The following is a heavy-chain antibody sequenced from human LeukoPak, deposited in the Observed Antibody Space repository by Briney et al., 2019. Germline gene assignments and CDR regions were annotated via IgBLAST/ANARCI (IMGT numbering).Heavy chain of an antibody. J-gene: IGHJ4*02. D-gene: IGHD2-15*01. CDR3: AFSGGSCDSIDY. V-gene: IGHV1-2*02. CDR1: GYTFTGYY. CDR2: INPNSGGT. Sequence: ASVKVSCKASGYTFTGYYMHWVRQAPGQGLEWMGWINPNSGGTNYAQRFQGRVTMTRDTSISTAYMELSRLRSDDTAVYYCAFSGGSCDSIDYWGQGTLVTVSS.